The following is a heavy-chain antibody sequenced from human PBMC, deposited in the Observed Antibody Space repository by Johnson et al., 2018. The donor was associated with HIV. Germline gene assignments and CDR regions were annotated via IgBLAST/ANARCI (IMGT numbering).Heavy chain of an antibody. CDR3: AKESMSRIVVVVAAAPPTAFDI. J-gene: IGHJ3*02. D-gene: IGHD2-15*01. CDR1: GFTFSSYG. CDR2: IWYDGSNK. Sequence: QVQLVESGGGVVQPGRSLRLSCVASGFTFSSYGMHWVRQAPGKGLEWVEVIWYDGSNKYYADSVKGRFTISRDNSKNTLYLQMNSLRAEDTAVYYCAKESMSRIVVVVAAAPPTAFDIWGQGTVVTVSS. V-gene: IGHV3-33*06.